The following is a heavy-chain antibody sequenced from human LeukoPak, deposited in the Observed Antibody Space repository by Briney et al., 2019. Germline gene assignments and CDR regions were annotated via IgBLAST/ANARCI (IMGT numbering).Heavy chain of an antibody. Sequence: GGSLRLSCVASGFNFNNYNMNWVRQAPGKGLEWVAFIRYDGSNKYYADSVKGRFTTSRDNSKNTLYLLMNSLRAEDTAVYYCAKDLSSSGSYSSVDYWGQGTLVTVSS. CDR2: IRYDGSNK. J-gene: IGHJ4*02. CDR3: AKDLSSSGSYSSVDY. V-gene: IGHV3-30*02. D-gene: IGHD1-26*01. CDR1: GFNFNNYN.